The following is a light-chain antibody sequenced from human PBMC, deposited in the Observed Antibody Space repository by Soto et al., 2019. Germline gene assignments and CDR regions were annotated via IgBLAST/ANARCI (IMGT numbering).Light chain of an antibody. J-gene: IGKJ5*01. CDR2: DAS. CDR1: QTISGY. Sequence: EIVLTYSPVTLSFSKRQRSTLSCMAGQTISGYLAWYQQRPGQAPRLLIYDASNRATGIPARFSGSGSGTDFTLTINSLEPEDFAVYYCQQRRNWPPDPFGQGTLLAIK. V-gene: IGKV3-11*01. CDR3: QQRRNWPPDP.